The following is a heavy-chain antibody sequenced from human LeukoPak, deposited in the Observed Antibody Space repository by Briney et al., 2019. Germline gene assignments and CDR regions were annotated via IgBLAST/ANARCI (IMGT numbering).Heavy chain of an antibody. J-gene: IGHJ6*03. Sequence: NASETLSLTCAVYGVSFSGYYWSWIRQPPGKGLEWIGEINHSGSTNYYPSLKSRVTISGYTSKNQCSLKLSSVTAADTAVYFCARVGYSYVINDWSRTGLGAYPTKYYYHMDVWGKGTTVTVSS. CDR1: GVSFSGYY. CDR3: ARVGYSYVINDWSRTGLGAYPTKYYYHMDV. V-gene: IGHV4-34*01. D-gene: IGHD5-18*01. CDR2: INHSGST.